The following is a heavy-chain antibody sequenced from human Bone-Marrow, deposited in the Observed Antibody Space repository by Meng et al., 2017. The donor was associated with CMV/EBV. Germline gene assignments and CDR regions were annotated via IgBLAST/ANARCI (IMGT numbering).Heavy chain of an antibody. CDR3: ARDRRGSYYFDY. J-gene: IGHJ4*02. CDR1: GFTFSSYW. D-gene: IGHD1-26*01. Sequence: GESLKISCAASGFTFSSYWMHWVRQAPGKGLEWVSVIYSGGSTYYADSVKGRFTISRDNSKNTLYPQMNSLRAEDTAVYYCARDRRGSYYFDYWGQGTLVTVSS. CDR2: IYSGGST. V-gene: IGHV3-53*01.